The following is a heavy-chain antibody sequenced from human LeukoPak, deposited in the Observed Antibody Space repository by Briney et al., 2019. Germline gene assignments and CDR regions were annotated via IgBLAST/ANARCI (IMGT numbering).Heavy chain of an antibody. Sequence: SETLSLTCAVYGGSSSGYYWSWIRQLPGKGREWIGEINHSGSTNYNPSLKSRVTISVDTSKNQFSLKLSSVTAADTAVYYCARHFHDPRYYYYYMDVWGKGTTVTVSS. D-gene: IGHD1-1*01. J-gene: IGHJ6*03. V-gene: IGHV4-34*01. CDR2: INHSGST. CDR3: ARHFHDPRYYYYYMDV. CDR1: GGSSSGYY.